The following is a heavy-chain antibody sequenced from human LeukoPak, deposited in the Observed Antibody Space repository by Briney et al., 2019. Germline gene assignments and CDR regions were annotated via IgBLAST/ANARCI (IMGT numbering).Heavy chain of an antibody. J-gene: IGHJ6*02. D-gene: IGHD3-10*01. V-gene: IGHV3-48*04. CDR2: ISGSSGTI. Sequence: GGSLRLSCAASGFTFSSYGMNWVRQAPGKGLEWLSYISGSSGTISYADSVKGRFTIYRDNAKNSLYLQMNSLRAEDTAVYYCARRSGSRSYYTNAMDVWGQGTTVTVSS. CDR3: ARRSGSRSYYTNAMDV. CDR1: GFTFSSYG.